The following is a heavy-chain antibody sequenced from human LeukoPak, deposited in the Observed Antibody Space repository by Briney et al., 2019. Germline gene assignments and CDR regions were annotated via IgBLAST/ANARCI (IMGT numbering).Heavy chain of an antibody. CDR1: GYSISSGYY. Sequence: SETLSLTCTVSGYSISSGYYWGWIRQPPGKGLEWIGSLYHTGSTNYNPSLKSRVTISVDSSKNQFSLKLSSVTAADTAVYYCARGELGYFQHWGQGTLVTVSS. CDR3: ARGELGYFQH. D-gene: IGHD1-26*01. J-gene: IGHJ1*01. CDR2: LYHTGST. V-gene: IGHV4-38-2*02.